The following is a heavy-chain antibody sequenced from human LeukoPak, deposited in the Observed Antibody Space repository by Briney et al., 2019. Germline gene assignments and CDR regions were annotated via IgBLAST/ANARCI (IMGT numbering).Heavy chain of an antibody. Sequence: SETLSLTCAVYGGSFSGYYWSWIRQPPGKGLEWIGEINHSGSTNYNPSLKSRVTISVDTSKNQFSLKLSSVTAADTAVYYCARLAALYDSSTYYFDYWGQGTLVTVCS. V-gene: IGHV4-34*01. J-gene: IGHJ4*02. D-gene: IGHD3-22*01. CDR3: ARLAALYDSSTYYFDY. CDR2: INHSGST. CDR1: GGSFSGYY.